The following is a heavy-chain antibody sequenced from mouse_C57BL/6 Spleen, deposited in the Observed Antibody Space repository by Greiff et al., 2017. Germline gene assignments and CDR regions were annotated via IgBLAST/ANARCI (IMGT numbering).Heavy chain of an antibody. CDR3: TRDDGYYAMDY. CDR2: ISSGGAYI. D-gene: IGHD2-3*01. J-gene: IGHJ4*01. V-gene: IGHV5-9-1*02. Sequence: EVMLVESGEGLVKPGGSLKLSCAASGFTFSSYAMSWVRQTPEKRLEWVAYISSGGAYIYYADTVKGRFTISRDNARNTLYLQMSSLKSEDTAMYYCTRDDGYYAMDYWGQGTSGTVSS. CDR1: GFTFSSYA.